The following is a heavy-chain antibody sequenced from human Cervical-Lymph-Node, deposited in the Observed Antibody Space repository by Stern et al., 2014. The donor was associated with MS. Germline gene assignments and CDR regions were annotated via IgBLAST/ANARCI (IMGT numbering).Heavy chain of an antibody. CDR1: GFTVSSTY. CDR3: ARVPPGYGSNSFFDY. V-gene: IGHV3-53*01. Sequence: EVQLVESGGGLIQPGGSLRLSCAPSGFTVSSTYMSWVRQAPGRGLEWVSIIFSGGATAYAVTVKGRFTISRDNSRNTLYLQMNSLRAEDTAFYYCARVPPGYGSNSFFDYWGQGNLVTVSS. D-gene: IGHD4-23*01. J-gene: IGHJ4*02. CDR2: IFSGGAT.